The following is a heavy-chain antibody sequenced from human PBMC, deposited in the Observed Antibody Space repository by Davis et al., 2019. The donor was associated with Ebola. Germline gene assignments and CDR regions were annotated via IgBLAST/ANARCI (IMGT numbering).Heavy chain of an antibody. V-gene: IGHV3-7*01. J-gene: IGHJ3*02. D-gene: IGHD2-21*02. CDR3: ARDEGVVTAILGLHWHDAFDI. Sequence: GESLKISCVGSGYTFSRDWMTWVRQAPGKGLEWVANIKQDESQKYYVDSVKGRFTISRDNAKNSLYLQMNSLRDEDTAVYYCARDEGVVTAILGLHWHDAFDIWGQGTMVTVSS. CDR1: GYTFSRDW. CDR2: IKQDESQK.